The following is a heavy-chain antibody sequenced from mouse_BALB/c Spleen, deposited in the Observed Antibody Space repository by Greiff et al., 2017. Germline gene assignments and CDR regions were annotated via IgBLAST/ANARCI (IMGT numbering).Heavy chain of an antibody. J-gene: IGHJ3*01. CDR1: GYTFTSYW. D-gene: IGHD1-2*01. Sequence: VKLMESGAELAKPGASVKMSCKASGYTFTSYWMHWVKQRPGQGLEWIGYINPSTGYTEYNQKFKDKATLTADKSSSTAYMQLSSLTSEDSAVCYCARGRLQYWFAYWGQGTLVTVSA. CDR2: INPSTGYT. V-gene: IGHV1-7*01. CDR3: ARGRLQYWFAY.